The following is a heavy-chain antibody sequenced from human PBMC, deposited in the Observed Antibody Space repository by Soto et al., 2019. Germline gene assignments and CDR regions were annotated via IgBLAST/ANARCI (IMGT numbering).Heavy chain of an antibody. V-gene: IGHV4-31*03. Sequence: SETLSLTCTVSGGSIYTGGFYWSWIRQLPGKGLEWLGYIYYTGSTQYTPSLKSRLSISTDTSDNQFSLRLNPVTAADTAVYYCATSLVTSRARVDYWGQGTPVTVSS. J-gene: IGHJ4*02. CDR2: IYYTGST. CDR3: ATSLVTSRARVDY. D-gene: IGHD1-26*01. CDR1: GGSIYTGGFY.